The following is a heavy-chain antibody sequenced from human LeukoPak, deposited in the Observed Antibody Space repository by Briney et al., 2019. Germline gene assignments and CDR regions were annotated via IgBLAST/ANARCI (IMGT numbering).Heavy chain of an antibody. D-gene: IGHD3-10*01. CDR2: IYHSGST. J-gene: IGHJ4*02. V-gene: IGHV4-38-2*02. Sequence: PSETLSLTCTVSGYSISSGYYWGWIRQPPGKGLEWIGSIYHSGSTYYNPSLKSRVTISVDTSKNQFSLKLSSVTAADTAVYYCARGSPKAHYYGSGSYYSNYFDYWGQGTLVTVSS. CDR3: ARGSPKAHYYGSGSYYSNYFDY. CDR1: GYSISSGYY.